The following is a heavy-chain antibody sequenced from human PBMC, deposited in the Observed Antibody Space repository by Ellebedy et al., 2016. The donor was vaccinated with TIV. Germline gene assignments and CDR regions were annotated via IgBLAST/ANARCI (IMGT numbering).Heavy chain of an antibody. CDR1: GFTFSDYY. J-gene: IGHJ4*02. D-gene: IGHD5-18*01. V-gene: IGHV3-11*01. CDR2: ISSSGSTI. Sequence: PGGSLRLSCATSGFTFSDYYINWIRQAPGKGLEWVSYISSSGSTIYYADAVKGRFPISSDNSKNTLYLQMNSLRAEDTAVYYCASYVDTAMVFDYWGQGTLVTVSS. CDR3: ASYVDTAMVFDY.